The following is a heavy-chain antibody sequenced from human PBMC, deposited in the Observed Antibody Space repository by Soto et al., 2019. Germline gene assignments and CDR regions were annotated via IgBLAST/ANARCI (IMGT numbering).Heavy chain of an antibody. V-gene: IGHV3-21*01. CDR3: ARAHYYYYMDV. CDR2: ISSSSYI. CDR1: VFTFSSYS. J-gene: IGHJ6*03. Sequence: GGSLRLSCAASVFTFSSYSMNWVRQAPGKGLEWVSSISSSSYIYYADSVKGRFTISRDNAKNSLYLQMNSLRAEDTAVYYCARAHYYYYMDVWGKGTTVTVSS.